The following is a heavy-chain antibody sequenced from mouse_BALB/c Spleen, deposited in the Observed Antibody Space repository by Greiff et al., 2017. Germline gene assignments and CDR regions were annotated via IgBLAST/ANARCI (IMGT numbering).Heavy chain of an antibody. CDR2: ISYDGSN. D-gene: IGHD1-1*01. J-gene: IGHJ3*01. V-gene: IGHV3-6*02. Sequence: EVKLQQSGPGLVKPSQSLSLTCSVTGYSITSGYYWNWIRQFPGNKLEWMGYISYDGSNNYNPSLKNRISITRDTSKNQFFLKLNSVTTEDTATYYCARDLRSPFAYWGQGTLVTVSA. CDR3: ARDLRSPFAY. CDR1: GYSITSGYY.